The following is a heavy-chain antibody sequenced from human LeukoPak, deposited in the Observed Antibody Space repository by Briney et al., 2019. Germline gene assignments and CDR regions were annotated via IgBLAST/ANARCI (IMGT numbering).Heavy chain of an antibody. D-gene: IGHD1-26*01. J-gene: IGHJ6*02. CDR3: ASRVGAHSYGMDV. V-gene: IGHV3-11*01. CDR1: GFTFSDYY. Sequence: KSGGSLRLSCAASGFTFSDYYMSWIRQAPGKGLEWVSYISSSGSTIYCADSVKGRFTISRDNAKNSLYLQMNSLRAEDTAVYYCASRVGAHSYGMDVWGQGTTVTVSS. CDR2: ISSSGSTI.